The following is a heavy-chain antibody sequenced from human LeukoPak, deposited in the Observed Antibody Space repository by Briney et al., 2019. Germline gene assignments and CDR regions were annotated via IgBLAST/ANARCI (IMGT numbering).Heavy chain of an antibody. Sequence: ASVKVSCKASGYTFTGYYMHWVRQASGQGLEWMGWINPNSGGTNYAQKFQGRVTMTRDTSISTAYMELSRLRSDDTAVYYCARDSTAAGTNYYYYYYMDVWGKGTTVTVSS. D-gene: IGHD6-13*01. CDR3: ARDSTAAGTNYYYYYYMDV. J-gene: IGHJ6*03. CDR1: GYTFTGYY. CDR2: INPNSGGT. V-gene: IGHV1-2*02.